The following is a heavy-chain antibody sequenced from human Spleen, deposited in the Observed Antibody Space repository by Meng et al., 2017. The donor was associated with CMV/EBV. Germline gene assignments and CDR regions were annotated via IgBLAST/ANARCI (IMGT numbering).Heavy chain of an antibody. CDR1: GFTFSSYS. V-gene: IGHV3-7*01. J-gene: IGHJ6*02. D-gene: IGHD3-3*01. Sequence: GESLKISCAASGFTFSSYSMNWVRRAPGKGLEWVANIKQDGSEKYYVDSVKGRFTISRDNAKNSLYLQMNSLRAEDTAVYYCASSITIFGVVNGSPGGMDVWGQGTTVTVSS. CDR2: IKQDGSEK. CDR3: ASSITIFGVVNGSPGGMDV.